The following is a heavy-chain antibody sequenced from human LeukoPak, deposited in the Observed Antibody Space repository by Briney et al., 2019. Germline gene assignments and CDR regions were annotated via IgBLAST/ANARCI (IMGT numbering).Heavy chain of an antibody. CDR2: IIPIFGTA. Sequence: SVKVSCKASGGTFSSYAVSWVRQAPGQGLEWMGGIIPIFGTANYAQKFQGRVTITADESTSTAYMELSSLRSEDTAVYYCARGTMIVSSTFDYWAREPWSPSPQ. J-gene: IGHJ4*02. CDR1: GGTFSSYA. CDR3: ARGTMIVSSTFDY. V-gene: IGHV1-69*13. D-gene: IGHD3-22*01.